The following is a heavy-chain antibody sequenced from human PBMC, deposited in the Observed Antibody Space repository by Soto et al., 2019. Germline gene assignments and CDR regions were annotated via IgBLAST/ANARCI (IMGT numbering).Heavy chain of an antibody. D-gene: IGHD1-26*01. CDR3: ARRGSGSYYDY. CDR1: GFTFSSYA. J-gene: IGHJ4*02. V-gene: IGHV3-23*01. CDR2: ISGSGGST. Sequence: EVQLLESGGGLVQPGGSLRLSCAASGFTFSSYAMRWVRQAPGKGLEWVSAISGSGGSTYYADSVKGRFTISRDNSKNTVYLQMNSLRYKDTAVYYCARRGSGSYYDYWGQGTLVTVSS.